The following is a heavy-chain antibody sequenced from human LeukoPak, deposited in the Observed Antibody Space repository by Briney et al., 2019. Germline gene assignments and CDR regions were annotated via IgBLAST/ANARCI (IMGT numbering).Heavy chain of an antibody. V-gene: IGHV3-30-3*01. D-gene: IGHD2-2*01. CDR2: ISNDGNSK. J-gene: IGHJ4*02. CDR3: ANHLACGRTSCPPFDY. Sequence: MSLRLSCAASGFTLSENNVHWVRQAPGKGLEWVALISNDGNSKDYADSVKGRFTLSGDNSKTTLYLQMNSLRAEDTAVYYCANHLACGRTSCPPFDYWGQGTLVTVSS. CDR1: GFTLSENN.